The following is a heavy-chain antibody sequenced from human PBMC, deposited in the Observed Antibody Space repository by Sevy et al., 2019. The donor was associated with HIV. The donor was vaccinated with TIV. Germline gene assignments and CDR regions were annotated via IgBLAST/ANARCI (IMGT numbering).Heavy chain of an antibody. CDR1: GGSISSGGFF. J-gene: IGHJ5*02. CDR3: ARFYDSSGGWFDP. Sequence: SETLSLTCSVSGGSISSGGFFWSWIRQHPGKGLEWIGYIYYGGGTYYNPSLKSRSMIPVDTSKNQFSLKVNSVTVADTAVYYCARFYDSSGGWFDPWGQGMLVTVSS. V-gene: IGHV4-31*03. D-gene: IGHD3-22*01. CDR2: IYYGGGT.